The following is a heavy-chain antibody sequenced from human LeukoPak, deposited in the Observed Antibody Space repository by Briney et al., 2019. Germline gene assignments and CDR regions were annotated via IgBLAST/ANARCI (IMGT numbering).Heavy chain of an antibody. CDR3: ARDKGSYYYDSSGTLAFDY. D-gene: IGHD3-22*01. CDR1: GYTFSGFY. Sequence: ASVKVSCKASGYTFSGFYIHWVRQAPGQGLEWMGWINPNSGGTNYAQKFQGRVTMTRDTSISTAYMELSRLRSDDTAVYYCARDKGSYYYDSSGTLAFDYWGQGTLVTVSS. J-gene: IGHJ4*02. V-gene: IGHV1-2*02. CDR2: INPNSGGT.